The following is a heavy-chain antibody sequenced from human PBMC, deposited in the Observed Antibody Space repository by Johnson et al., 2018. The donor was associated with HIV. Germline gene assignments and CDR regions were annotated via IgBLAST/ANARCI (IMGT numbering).Heavy chain of an antibody. D-gene: IGHD1-26*01. Sequence: VQLVESGGGVARPGGSLRLSCAASGFTFDDYDMNWVRQAPGKGLEWVSGINWNGDNTGYGDSVKGRFTIFRDNAKNSLYLQMNRLSAEDTALYYCARGGMRGELGAFDIWGQGTMVTVSS. V-gene: IGHV3-20*04. J-gene: IGHJ3*02. CDR2: INWNGDNT. CDR3: ARGGMRGELGAFDI. CDR1: GFTFDDYD.